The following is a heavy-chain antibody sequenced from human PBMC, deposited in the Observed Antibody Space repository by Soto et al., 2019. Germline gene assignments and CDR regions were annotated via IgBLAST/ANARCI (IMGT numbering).Heavy chain of an antibody. J-gene: IGHJ4*02. CDR1: GGSISTYY. CDR2: IYHSGST. V-gene: IGHV4-59*01. CDR3: AREGNLGRWLQPLDF. D-gene: IGHD5-12*01. Sequence: SETLSLTCTVSGGSISTYYWSWIRQPPGKGLEWIGEIYHSGSTDYNPSLKSRVSMSVDTSKNQFSLRLISVTAADTAKYFCAREGNLGRWLQPLDFWGQGTLVTVSS.